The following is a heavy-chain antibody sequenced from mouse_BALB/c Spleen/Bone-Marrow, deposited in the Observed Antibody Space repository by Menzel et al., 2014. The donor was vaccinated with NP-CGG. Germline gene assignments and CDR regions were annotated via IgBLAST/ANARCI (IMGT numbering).Heavy chain of an antibody. V-gene: IGHV1S81*02. J-gene: IGHJ1*01. CDR2: INPSNGGT. Sequence: VQLQQSGAELVKPGASVKLSCKASGYTFTSYYTYWVKQRPGQGLEWIGEINPSNGGTNFNEKFKSKATLTVDKSSSTAYMQLSSLTSEDSAVYYCTRSGTSWLRRSWYFDVWGAGTTVTVSS. CDR3: TRSGTSWLRRSWYFDV. CDR1: GYTFTSYY. D-gene: IGHD2-2*01.